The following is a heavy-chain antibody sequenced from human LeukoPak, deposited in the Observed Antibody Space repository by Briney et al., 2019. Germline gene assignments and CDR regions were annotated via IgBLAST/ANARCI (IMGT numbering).Heavy chain of an antibody. CDR1: GYTFTGYY. CDR3: ARDYDSSGWFDY. Sequence: ASVKVSCKASGYTFTGYYMHWVRQAPGQGLEWMGWINPSGGSTSYAQKFQGRVTMTRDMSTSTVYMELSSLRSEDTAVYYCARDYDSSGWFDYWGQGTLVTVSS. J-gene: IGHJ4*02. V-gene: IGHV1-46*01. CDR2: INPSGGST. D-gene: IGHD3-22*01.